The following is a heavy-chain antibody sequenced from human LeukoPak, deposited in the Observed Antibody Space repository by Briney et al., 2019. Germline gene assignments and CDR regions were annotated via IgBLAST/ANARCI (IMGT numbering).Heavy chain of an antibody. V-gene: IGHV3-23*01. CDR3: AKEDYGATYGMDV. CDR2: ISGSGGYT. CDR1: GFTFSSYA. J-gene: IGHJ6*02. Sequence: GGSLRLSCAASGFTFSSYAMNWVRQAPGKGLEWVSAISGSGGYTYYADSVKGRLTISRDNSKNTLYLQMNSLRAEDTAVYYCAKEDYGATYGMDVWGQGTTVTVSS. D-gene: IGHD4-17*01.